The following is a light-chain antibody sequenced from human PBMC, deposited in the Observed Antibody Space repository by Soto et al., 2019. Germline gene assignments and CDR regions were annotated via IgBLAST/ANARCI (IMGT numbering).Light chain of an antibody. V-gene: IGLV1-44*01. CDR1: SSNIGSRT. CDR3: AAWDDSLNVV. Sequence: QSVLTQPPSASGTSGQRVTISCSGSSSNIGSRTVNWYQQLPGTAPKLLIYGNNQRPSGVPDRFSGSKSGASASLAISGLQSEDEADYYCAAWDDSLNVVFGGGTKLTVL. CDR2: GNN. J-gene: IGLJ2*01.